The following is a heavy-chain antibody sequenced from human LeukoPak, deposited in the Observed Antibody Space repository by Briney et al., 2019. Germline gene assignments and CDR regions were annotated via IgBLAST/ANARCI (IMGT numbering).Heavy chain of an antibody. J-gene: IGHJ6*03. CDR1: GFTFSSYE. V-gene: IGHV3-48*03. D-gene: IGHD3-10*01. CDR2: ISSSGSTI. Sequence: GGSLRLSCAASGFTFSSYEMNWVRQAPGKGLEWVSYISSSGSTIYYADSVKGRFTISRDNAKNSLYLQMNSLRAEDTAVYYCARDYYGSGSYPKFYYYYYYMDVWGKGTTVTVSS. CDR3: ARDYYGSGSYPKFYYYYYYMDV.